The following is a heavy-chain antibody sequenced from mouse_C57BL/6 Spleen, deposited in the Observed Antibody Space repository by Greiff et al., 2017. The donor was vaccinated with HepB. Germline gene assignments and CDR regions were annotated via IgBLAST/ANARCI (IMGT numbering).Heavy chain of an antibody. CDR1: GYSITSGYD. Sequence: EVQLVESGPGMVKPSQSLSLTCTVTGYSITSGYDWHWIRQFPGNKLEWMGYISYSGSTNYNPSLKSRISITHDTSKNHFFLKLNSVTTEDTATYYCAREGYYDYDGLPYYAMDYWGQGTSVTVSS. CDR2: ISYSGST. J-gene: IGHJ4*01. V-gene: IGHV3-1*01. D-gene: IGHD2-4*01. CDR3: AREGYYDYDGLPYYAMDY.